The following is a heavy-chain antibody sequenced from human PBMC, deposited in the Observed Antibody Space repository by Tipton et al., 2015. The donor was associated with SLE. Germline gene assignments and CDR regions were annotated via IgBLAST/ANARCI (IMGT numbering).Heavy chain of an antibody. CDR1: GGSFSGYY. Sequence: TLSLTCAVYGGSFSGYYWSWIRQPPGKGLEWIGEINHSGSTNYNPSLKSRVTISVDTSKNQFSLKLSSVTAADTAVYYCARGDGGYSGYDGYYYCGMDVWGQGTTVTVSS. D-gene: IGHD5-12*01. CDR2: INHSGST. V-gene: IGHV4-34*01. CDR3: ARGDGGYSGYDGYYYCGMDV. J-gene: IGHJ6*02.